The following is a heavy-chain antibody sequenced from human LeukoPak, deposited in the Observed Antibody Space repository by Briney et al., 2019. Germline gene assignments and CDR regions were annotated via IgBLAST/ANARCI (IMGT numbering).Heavy chain of an antibody. V-gene: IGHV3-33*06. CDR2: IWYDGSNK. Sequence: GGSLRLSCAASGFTFSSYGMHWVRQAPGKGLEWVAVIWYDGSNKYYADSVKGRFTISRDNSKNTLYLQMNSLRAEDTAVYYCAKDPFLPYCGGDCYPISGGMDVWGQGTTVTVSS. CDR3: AKDPFLPYCGGDCYPISGGMDV. D-gene: IGHD2-21*02. CDR1: GFTFSSYG. J-gene: IGHJ6*02.